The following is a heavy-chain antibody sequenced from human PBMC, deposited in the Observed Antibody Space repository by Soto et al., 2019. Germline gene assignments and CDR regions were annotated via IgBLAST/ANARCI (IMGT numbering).Heavy chain of an antibody. V-gene: IGHV1-69*01. D-gene: IGHD3-10*01. CDR3: ARVRGSVYGSGSYGDAFDI. CDR1: GGTFSSYA. J-gene: IGHJ3*02. CDR2: IIPIFGTA. Sequence: QVQLVQSGAEVKKPGSSVKVSCKASGGTFSSYAISWVRQAPGQGLEWMGGIIPIFGTANYAQKFQGRVTITADESTSTAYMELSSLRSEDTAVYYCARVRGSVYGSGSYGDAFDIWGQGTMLTVSS.